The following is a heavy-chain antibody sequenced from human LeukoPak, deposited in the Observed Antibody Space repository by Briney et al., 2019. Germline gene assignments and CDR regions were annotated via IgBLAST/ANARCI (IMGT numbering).Heavy chain of an antibody. V-gene: IGHV1-18*04. Sequence: ASVKVSCKASGYTFTSYGISWVRQAPGQGLEWMGWISAYNGNTNYAQKLQGRVTMTTDTSTSTAYMELRSLRSDDTAVYYCARDGDGGVVAAYYYYYYGMDVWGKGTTVTASS. D-gene: IGHD2-15*01. CDR2: ISAYNGNT. CDR3: ARDGDGGVVAAYYYYYYGMDV. J-gene: IGHJ6*04. CDR1: GYTFTSYG.